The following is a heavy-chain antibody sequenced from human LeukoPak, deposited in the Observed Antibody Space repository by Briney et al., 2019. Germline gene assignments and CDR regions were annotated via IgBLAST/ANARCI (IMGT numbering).Heavy chain of an antibody. CDR2: IIPIFGTA. CDR1: GGTFSSYA. CDR3: ARQAALLRLGELSLFR. V-gene: IGHV1-69*13. J-gene: IGHJ4*02. D-gene: IGHD3-16*02. Sequence: SVKVSCKASGGTFSSYAVSWVRQAPGQGLEWMGGIIPIFGTANYAQKFQGRVTITADESTSTAYMELSSLRSEDTAVYYCARQAALLRLGELSLFRWGQGTLVTVSS.